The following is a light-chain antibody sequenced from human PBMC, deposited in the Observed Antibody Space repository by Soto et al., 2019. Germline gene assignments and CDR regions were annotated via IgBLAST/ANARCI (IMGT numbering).Light chain of an antibody. CDR2: AAS. Sequence: DVQMTQSPSSLSASVGDRVTITCRASQSISSYLNWYQQKPGKSPKLLIYAASSLQSGVPSRFSGSESGTDFTLTISSLQPEDFATYYCPQTYSTPGTFGPGTKVDIK. CDR3: PQTYSTPGT. V-gene: IGKV1-39*01. CDR1: QSISSY. J-gene: IGKJ3*01.